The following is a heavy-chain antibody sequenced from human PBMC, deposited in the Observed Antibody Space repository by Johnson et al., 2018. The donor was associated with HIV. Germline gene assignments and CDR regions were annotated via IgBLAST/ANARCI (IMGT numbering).Heavy chain of an antibody. CDR2: ISYDGSNK. J-gene: IGHJ3*02. CDR3: AKAFVGYSSPPDAFDI. Sequence: QVQLVESGGGLVKPGGSLRLSCAASGSTFRNAWMSWVRRAPGKGLEWVALISYDGSNKFYTDSVKGRFTISRDNSKNTLYLQMNSLRAEDTAVYYCAKAFVGYSSPPDAFDIWGQGTMVIVSS. CDR1: GSTFRNAW. V-gene: IGHV3-30*18. D-gene: IGHD6-13*01.